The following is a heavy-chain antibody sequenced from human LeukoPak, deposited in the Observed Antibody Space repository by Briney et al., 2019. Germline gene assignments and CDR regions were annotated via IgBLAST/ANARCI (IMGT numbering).Heavy chain of an antibody. J-gene: IGHJ6*03. V-gene: IGHV1-24*01. CDR2: FDPEVGKT. Sequence: GASVKVSCKVSGCTLTELSMHWVRQAPGKGLEWMGGFDPEVGKTIYAQKFQGRVTMTEDTSTDTAYMELSSLRSEDTAVYYCARAGVTVTTLPPEWYMDVWGKGTTVTVSS. CDR1: GCTLTELS. D-gene: IGHD4-17*01. CDR3: ARAGVTVTTLPPEWYMDV.